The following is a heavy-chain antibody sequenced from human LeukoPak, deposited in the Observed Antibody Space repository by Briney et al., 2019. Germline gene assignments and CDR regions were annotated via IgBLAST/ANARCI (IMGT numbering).Heavy chain of an antibody. CDR1: GFTFSSYA. V-gene: IGHV3-23*01. J-gene: IGHJ4*02. D-gene: IGHD2-2*01. Sequence: GGSLRLSCAASGFTFSSYAMSWVRQAPGKGLEWVSAISGSGGSTYYADSVKGRFTISRDNSKNTLYLQMNSLRAEDTAVYYCAKDSEDIVVVPATYFDYWGQGTLVTVSS. CDR2: ISGSGGST. CDR3: AKDSEDIVVVPATYFDY.